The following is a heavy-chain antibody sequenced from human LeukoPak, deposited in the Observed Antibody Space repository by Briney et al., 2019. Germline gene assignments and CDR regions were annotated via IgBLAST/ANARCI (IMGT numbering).Heavy chain of an antibody. Sequence: PETLSLTCSVAGGSISSGGYYWGWIRQPPGKGLEWIGSIYYSGSTYYNPSLKSRVTISVDTSKNQFSLKLSSVTAADTAVYYCARQSGWLDYWGQGTLVTVSS. D-gene: IGHD6-19*01. CDR1: GGSISSGGYY. CDR3: ARQSGWLDY. J-gene: IGHJ4*02. CDR2: IYYSGST. V-gene: IGHV4-39*01.